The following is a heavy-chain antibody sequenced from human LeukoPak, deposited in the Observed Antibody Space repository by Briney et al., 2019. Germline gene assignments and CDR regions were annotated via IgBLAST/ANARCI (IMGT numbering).Heavy chain of an antibody. CDR1: GFTFSSYW. V-gene: IGHV3-7*01. D-gene: IGHD3-3*01. J-gene: IGHJ4*02. CDR2: IKQDGSEK. Sequence: GGPLRLSCAASGFTFSSYWMSWVRQAPGKGLEWVANIKQDGSEKYYVDSVKGRFTISRDNAKNSLYLQMNSLRAEDTAVYYCARDSGFLDGDLDYWGQGTLVTVSS. CDR3: ARDSGFLDGDLDY.